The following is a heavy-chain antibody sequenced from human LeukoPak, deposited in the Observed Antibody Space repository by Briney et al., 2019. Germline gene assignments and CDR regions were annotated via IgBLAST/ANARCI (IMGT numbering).Heavy chain of an antibody. V-gene: IGHV1-3*03. J-gene: IGHJ4*02. Sequence: ASVKVSCKASGYTSTSYDINWVRQAPGQRLEWMGWINTGNGNTKYSQEFQGRVTITRDTSASTAYMELSGLTSEDMAVYYCAREDGFTYGYISWGQGTLVTVSS. CDR1: GYTSTSYD. CDR3: AREDGFTYGYIS. D-gene: IGHD5-18*01. CDR2: INTGNGNT.